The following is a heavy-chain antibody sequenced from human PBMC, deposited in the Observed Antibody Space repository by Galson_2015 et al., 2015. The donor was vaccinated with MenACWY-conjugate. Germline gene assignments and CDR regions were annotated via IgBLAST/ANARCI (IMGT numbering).Heavy chain of an antibody. D-gene: IGHD4-11*01. J-gene: IGHJ4*02. Sequence: SLRLSCAASGFTAISMYMSWVRQAPGKGLEWVAVIYKSGSTYYADSVKGRFTISRDNSKSTLFLQMDGLRDEDTAVYYCARDGSSDYSLKFDYWGRGTLVTVSS. CDR3: ARDGSSDYSLKFDY. CDR1: GFTAISMY. V-gene: IGHV3-66*01. CDR2: IYKSGST.